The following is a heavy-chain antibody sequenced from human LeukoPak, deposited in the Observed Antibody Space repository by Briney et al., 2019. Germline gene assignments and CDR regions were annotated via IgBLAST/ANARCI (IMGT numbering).Heavy chain of an antibody. CDR3: AKSIKVALSGAYFDP. CDR1: GYTFSNSG. D-gene: IGHD6-19*01. V-gene: IGHV1-18*01. Sequence: ASVKVSCKASGYTFSNSGVSWLRQAPGQELEWMGWISAYNGNTNYARKFRDRVAMTTDTSTNTAYMELRSLRSDDTAVYYCAKSIKVALSGAYFDPWGQGTLVTVSS. CDR2: ISAYNGNT. J-gene: IGHJ5*02.